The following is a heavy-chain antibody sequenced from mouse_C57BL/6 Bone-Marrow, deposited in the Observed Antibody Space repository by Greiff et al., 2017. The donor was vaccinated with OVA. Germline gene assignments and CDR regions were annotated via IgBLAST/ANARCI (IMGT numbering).Heavy chain of an antibody. V-gene: IGHV1-69*01. Sequence: QVQLKQSGAELVMPGASVKLSCKASGYTFTSYWMHWVKQRPGQGLEWIGEIDPSDSYTNYNQKFKGKSTLTVDKSSSTAYMQLSSLTSEDSAVYYCAREITTVVAEDYARDYWGQGTSVTVAS. CDR2: IDPSDSYT. CDR3: AREITTVVAEDYARDY. J-gene: IGHJ4*01. CDR1: GYTFTSYW. D-gene: IGHD1-1*01.